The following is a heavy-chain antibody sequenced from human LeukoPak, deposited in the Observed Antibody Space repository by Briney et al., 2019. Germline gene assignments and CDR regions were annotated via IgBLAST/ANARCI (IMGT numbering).Heavy chain of an antibody. CDR1: GGTFSSYT. D-gene: IGHD4-11*01. CDR3: ARFTYSNYGDWFDP. Sequence: SVKVSCKASGGTFSSYTVSWVRQAPGQGLEWMGRIIPILGIANYAQKFQGRVTITADKSTSTAYMELSSLRSEDTAVYYCARFTYSNYGDWFDPWGQGTLVTVSS. J-gene: IGHJ5*02. CDR2: IIPILGIA. V-gene: IGHV1-69*02.